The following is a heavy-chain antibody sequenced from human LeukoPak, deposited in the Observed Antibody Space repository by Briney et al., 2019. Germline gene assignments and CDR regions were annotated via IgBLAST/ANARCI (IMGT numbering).Heavy chain of an antibody. V-gene: IGHV1-18*01. CDR2: ISAYNGNT. CDR3: ARDYYYDSSGGFDY. CDR1: GYTLASYG. D-gene: IGHD3-22*01. J-gene: IGHJ4*02. Sequence: ASVKVSCKASGYTLASYGISWVRQAPGQGLEWMGWISAYNGNTNDAQKLQGRVTMTTDTSTSTAYMELRSLRSDDTAVYYCARDYYYDSSGGFDYWGQGTLVTVSS.